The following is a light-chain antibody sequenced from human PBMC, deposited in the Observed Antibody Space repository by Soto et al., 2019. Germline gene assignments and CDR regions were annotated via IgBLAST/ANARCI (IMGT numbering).Light chain of an antibody. CDR1: GSDIGAYNY. CDR3: SSFTTSYFYV. V-gene: IGLV2-14*01. J-gene: IGLJ1*01. CDR2: GVT. Sequence: ALTQPASVSGSPGQSITISCTGSGSDIGAYNYVSWYQQHPGKAPKLLIHGVTRRPSGVSSRFSASKSAYTASLTISGLQAEDEANYYCSSFTTSYFYVFGPGTKVTVL.